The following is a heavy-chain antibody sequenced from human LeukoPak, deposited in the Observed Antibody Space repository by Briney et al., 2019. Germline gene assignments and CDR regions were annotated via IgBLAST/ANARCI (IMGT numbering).Heavy chain of an antibody. CDR3: ARALPVVPAANNWFDP. CDR1: GGSLSSYY. D-gene: IGHD2-2*01. V-gene: IGHV4-34*01. J-gene: IGHJ5*02. CDR2: TNHSGST. Sequence: SETLSLTCTVSGGSLSSYYWSWIRQPPGKGLEWIGETNHSGSTNYNPSLKSRVTISVDTSKNQFSLKLSSVTAADTAVCYCARALPVVPAANNWFDPWGQGTLVTVSS.